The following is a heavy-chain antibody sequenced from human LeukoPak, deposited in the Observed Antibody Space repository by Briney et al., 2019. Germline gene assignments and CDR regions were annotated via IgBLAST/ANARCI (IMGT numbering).Heavy chain of an antibody. CDR2: ITSST. CDR3: ARGIQLWLQYYYYYYMDV. Sequence: GGSLRLSCEASGFTFSTYTMSWVRQAPGKGLEWLSCITSSTYYADSVKGRFTISRDNAKNSLYLQMNSLRAEDTAVYYCARGIQLWLQYYYYYYMDVWGKGTTVTVSS. D-gene: IGHD5-18*01. J-gene: IGHJ6*03. V-gene: IGHV3-48*01. CDR1: GFTFSTYT.